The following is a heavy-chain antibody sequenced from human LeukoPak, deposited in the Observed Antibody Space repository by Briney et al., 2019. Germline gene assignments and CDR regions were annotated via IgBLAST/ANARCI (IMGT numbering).Heavy chain of an antibody. J-gene: IGHJ6*02. V-gene: IGHV4-39*07. Sequence: SETLSLTCTVSGGSISSSSYYWGWIRQPPGRGLEWVGSIYHSGKTYYNPSLESRVTISVDTSKNQFSLKLSSVTAADTAVYYCARDRFYYCDSSGSPSDYCYNGLDVWGQGTTVTVSS. D-gene: IGHD3-22*01. CDR3: ARDRFYYCDSSGSPSDYCYNGLDV. CDR1: GGSISSSSYY. CDR2: IYHSGKT.